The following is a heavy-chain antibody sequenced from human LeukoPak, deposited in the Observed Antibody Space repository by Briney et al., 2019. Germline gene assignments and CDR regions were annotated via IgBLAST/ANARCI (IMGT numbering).Heavy chain of an antibody. D-gene: IGHD1-26*01. CDR1: GGSISSDGYY. Sequence: SETLSLTCTVSGGSISSDGYYWTWIRQHSGKGLEWIGEISQSGSINYNPSLKSRVTISVDTSKNQFSLNLSSVTAADTAVYYCARVHSGGGSLWGQGTMVTVSS. V-gene: IGHV4-31*03. CDR3: ARVHSGGGSL. J-gene: IGHJ3*01. CDR2: ISQSGSI.